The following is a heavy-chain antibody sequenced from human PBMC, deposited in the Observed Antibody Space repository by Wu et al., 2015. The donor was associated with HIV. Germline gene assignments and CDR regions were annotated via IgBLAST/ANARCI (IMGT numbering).Heavy chain of an antibody. V-gene: IGHV1-69*05. J-gene: IGHJ6*02. Sequence: QVQLVQFGAEVKKPGSSVKVTCKASGDGFTSYAVSWVRQAPGQGLEWMGGFIPMFGTANYAQKFQGRLTITTDESTATGYMELSSLRSEDTAVYFCARDLARETMIRDRPKYGLDVWGQGTTVTVSS. CDR1: GDGFTSYA. CDR3: ARDLARETMIRDRPKYGLDV. D-gene: IGHD3-10*02. CDR2: FIPMFGTA.